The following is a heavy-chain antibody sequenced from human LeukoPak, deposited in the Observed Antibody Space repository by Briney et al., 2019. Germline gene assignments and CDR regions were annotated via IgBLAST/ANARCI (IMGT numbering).Heavy chain of an antibody. CDR1: RFTFSNYA. J-gene: IGHJ3*02. D-gene: IGHD3-3*01. CDR3: ARDYYDFWSGYLHAFDI. Sequence: PGGSLRLSCAASRFTFSNYAMSWVRQAPGKGLEWVSSIRDSAYRTYYADSVKGRFTISRDNSKNTLYLQMNSLRAEDTAVYYCARDYYDFWSGYLHAFDIWGQGTMVTVSS. V-gene: IGHV3-23*01. CDR2: IRDSAYRT.